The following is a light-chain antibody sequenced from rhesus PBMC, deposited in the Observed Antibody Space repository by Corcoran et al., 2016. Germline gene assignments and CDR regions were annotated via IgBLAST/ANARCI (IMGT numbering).Light chain of an antibody. V-gene: IGKV1-22*01. CDR2: KAS. J-gene: IGKJ2*01. Sequence: DIQMTQSPSSLSASVGDTVTITCRASQSISSWLAWYQQKPGKAPKLLIYKASSVQSGVPSRFSGSGSGTDFTLTISSLQSEDFATYYCQQYSSSPYSFGQGTKVEIK. CDR1: QSISSW. CDR3: QQYSSSPYS.